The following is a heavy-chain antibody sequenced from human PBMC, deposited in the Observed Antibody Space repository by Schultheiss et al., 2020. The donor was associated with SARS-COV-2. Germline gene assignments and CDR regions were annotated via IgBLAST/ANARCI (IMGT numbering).Heavy chain of an antibody. CDR2: ISGSGGST. V-gene: IGHV3-23*01. CDR1: GFTFSSYW. CDR3: ARVGIAVAGVEDYFDY. D-gene: IGHD6-19*01. J-gene: IGHJ4*02. Sequence: GGSLRLSCAASGFTFSSYWMHWVRQAPGKGLVWVSAISGSGGSTYYADSVKGRFTISRDNSKNTLYLQMNSLRAEDTAVYYCARVGIAVAGVEDYFDYWGQGTLVTVSS.